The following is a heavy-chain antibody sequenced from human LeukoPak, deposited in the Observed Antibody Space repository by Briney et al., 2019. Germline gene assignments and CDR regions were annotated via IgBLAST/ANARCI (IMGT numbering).Heavy chain of an antibody. V-gene: IGHV3-15*01. CDR1: GFTFSNAW. CDR2: IKSKTDGGTT. CDR3: TTEYDFWSGYQD. D-gene: IGHD3-3*01. Sequence: GGSLRLSCAASGFTFSNAWMSCVRQAPGKGLEWGGRIKSKTDGGTTDYAAPVKGRFTISRDDSKITLYLQMNSLKTEDTAVYYCTTEYDFWSGYQDWGQGTLVTVSS. J-gene: IGHJ4*02.